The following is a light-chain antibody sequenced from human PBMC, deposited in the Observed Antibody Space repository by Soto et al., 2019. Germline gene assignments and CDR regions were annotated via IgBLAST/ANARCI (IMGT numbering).Light chain of an antibody. CDR3: CSYAGRYTFAV. CDR1: SSDVGGYNY. V-gene: IGLV2-11*01. J-gene: IGLJ7*02. Sequence: QSALTQPRSVSGSPGQSVTISCTGTSSDVGGYNYVSWYQQHPGKAPKLMIYDVSKRPSGVPDRFSGSKSGNTASLTISGLQGEDDVEYYCCSYAGRYTFAVFGGGTQLAA. CDR2: DVS.